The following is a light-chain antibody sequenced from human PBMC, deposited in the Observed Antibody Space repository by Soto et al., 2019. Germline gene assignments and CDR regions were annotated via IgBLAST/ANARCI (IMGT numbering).Light chain of an antibody. J-gene: IGLJ2*01. Sequence: QSALTQPASVSGSPGQSITISSTGTGSDVGGHTSVSWYQQYPGKAPKLVIYDVSNRPSGISNRFSGSKSGNTASLTISGLQAEDEADFYCSSYTDRHTVTFGGGTKLTVL. V-gene: IGLV2-14*03. CDR3: SSYTDRHTVT. CDR1: GSDVGGHTS. CDR2: DVS.